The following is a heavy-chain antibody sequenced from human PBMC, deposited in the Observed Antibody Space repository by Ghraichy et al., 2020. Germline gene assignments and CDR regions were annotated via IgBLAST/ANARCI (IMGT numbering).Heavy chain of an antibody. D-gene: IGHD3-9*01. CDR1: GFTFSSYA. CDR3: AKVGILTGYYGLINGAHSYYFDY. Sequence: GGSLRLSCAASGFTFSSYAMSWVRQAPGKGLEWVSAISGSGGSTYYADSVKGRFTISRDNSKNTLYLQMNSLRAEDTAVYYCAKVGILTGYYGLINGAHSYYFDYWGQGTLVTVSS. V-gene: IGHV3-23*01. CDR2: ISGSGGST. J-gene: IGHJ4*02.